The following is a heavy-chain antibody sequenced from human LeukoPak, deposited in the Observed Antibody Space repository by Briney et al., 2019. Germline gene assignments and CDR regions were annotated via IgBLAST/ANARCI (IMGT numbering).Heavy chain of an antibody. CDR3: AAGIAAAATFDY. J-gene: IGHJ4*02. CDR1: GGTFSSYA. CDR2: IIPIFGTA. V-gene: IGHV1-69*13. D-gene: IGHD6-13*01. Sequence: SVNVSCKASGGTFSSYAISWVRQAPGQGLEWMGGIIPIFGTANYAQKFQGRVTITADESTSTAYMELSSLRSEDTAVYYCAAGIAAAATFDYWGQGTLVTVSS.